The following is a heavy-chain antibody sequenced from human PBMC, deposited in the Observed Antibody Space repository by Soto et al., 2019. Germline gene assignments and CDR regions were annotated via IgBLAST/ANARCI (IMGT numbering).Heavy chain of an antibody. CDR2: ISYDGSNK. Sequence: GGSLRLSCAASGFIFSNYAMHWVRQAPGEGPEWVAVISYDGSNKYYADSLKGRFTISRDKSKNTLFLQMNSLRPGDTAVYYCARSGDYEALGLFYGLDVWGQGTTVTVSS. V-gene: IGHV3-30-3*01. CDR1: GFIFSNYA. CDR3: ARSGDYEALGLFYGLDV. D-gene: IGHD4-17*01. J-gene: IGHJ6*02.